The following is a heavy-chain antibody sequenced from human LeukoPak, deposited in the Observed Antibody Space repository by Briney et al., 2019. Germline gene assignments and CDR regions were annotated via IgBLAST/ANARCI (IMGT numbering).Heavy chain of an antibody. J-gene: IGHJ6*03. V-gene: IGHV1-69*13. CDR2: IIPIFGTA. Sequence: ASVKVSCKASGGTFSSYAISWVRQAPGQGLEWMGGIIPIFGTANYAQKFQGRVTITADESTSTAYMELSSLRSEDTAVYYCARRARLGSSRYYYYYMDVWGKGTTVTVSS. CDR1: GGTFSSYA. CDR3: ARRARLGSSRYYYYYMDV. D-gene: IGHD6-6*01.